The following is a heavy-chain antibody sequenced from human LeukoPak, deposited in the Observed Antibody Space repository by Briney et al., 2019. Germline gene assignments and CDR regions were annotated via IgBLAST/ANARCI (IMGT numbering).Heavy chain of an antibody. CDR2: IWYDGSNK. CDR3: ARGGANYYGSGSYPYYFDY. CDR1: GFTFSSYG. D-gene: IGHD3-10*01. Sequence: PGRSLRLSCAASGFTFSSYGMHWVRQAPGKGLEWVAVIWYDGSNKYYADSVKGRFTISRDSSKNTLYLQMNSLRAEDTAVYYCARGGANYYGSGSYPYYFDYWGQGTLVTVSS. V-gene: IGHV3-33*01. J-gene: IGHJ4*02.